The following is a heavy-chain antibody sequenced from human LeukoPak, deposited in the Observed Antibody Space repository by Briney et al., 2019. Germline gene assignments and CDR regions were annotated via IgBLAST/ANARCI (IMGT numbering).Heavy chain of an antibody. Sequence: GGSLRLSCVASGFTFSSYWMHWVRQAPGKGLVWVPRIKSDGSSTSYAGFVKGRFTISRDNAKNTLYPQMDSLRGEDTAVYYCAGDSDYGGYSRFDYWGQGTLVTVPS. D-gene: IGHD4-17*01. CDR3: AGDSDYGGYSRFDY. V-gene: IGHV3-74*01. CDR1: GFTFSSYW. J-gene: IGHJ4*02. CDR2: IKSDGSST.